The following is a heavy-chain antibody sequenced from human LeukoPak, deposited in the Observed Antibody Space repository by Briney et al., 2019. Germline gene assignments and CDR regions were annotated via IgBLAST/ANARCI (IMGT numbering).Heavy chain of an antibody. CDR3: ARTTVTTPFDP. D-gene: IGHD4-17*01. CDR2: ISAYNGNT. CDR1: GYTFTSYY. J-gene: IGHJ5*02. Sequence: ASVKVSCKASGYTFTSYYMHWVRQAPGQGLEWMGWISAYNGNTNYAQKLQGRVTMTTDTSTSTAYMELRSLRSDDTAVYYCARTTVTTPFDPWGQGTLVTVSS. V-gene: IGHV1-18*04.